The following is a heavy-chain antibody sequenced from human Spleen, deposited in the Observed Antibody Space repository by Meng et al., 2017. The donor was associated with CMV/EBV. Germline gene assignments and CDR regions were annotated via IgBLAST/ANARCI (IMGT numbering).Heavy chain of an antibody. CDR1: GYTFTSYG. CDR3: ARVLPLYYDFWSGPFDY. D-gene: IGHD3-3*01. CDR2: ISAYNGNT. J-gene: IGHJ4*02. Sequence: ASVKVSCKASGYTFTSYGISWVRQAPGQGLEWMGWISAYNGNTNYAQKLQGRVTMTTDTSTSTAYMELRSLRSDDTAVYYCARVLPLYYDFWSGPFDYWGQGALVTVSS. V-gene: IGHV1-18*01.